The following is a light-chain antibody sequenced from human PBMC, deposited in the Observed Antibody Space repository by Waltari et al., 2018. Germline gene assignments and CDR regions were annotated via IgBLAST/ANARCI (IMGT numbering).Light chain of an antibody. J-gene: IGLJ1*01. CDR1: SSDVGGYNY. V-gene: IGLV2-14*01. CDR2: DVS. CDR3: TSYASIGTYV. Sequence: QSALTQPASVSGSPGQSITISCTGSSSDVGGYNYVSWYQQHPGKAPKVLIYDVSKWPSGVSNRFSGSRSGNTASLTISGLHAEDEADYYCTSYASIGTYVFGTGTKVTVL.